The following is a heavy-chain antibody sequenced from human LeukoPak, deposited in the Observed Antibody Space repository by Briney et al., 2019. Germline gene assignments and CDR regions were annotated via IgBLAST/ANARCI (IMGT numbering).Heavy chain of an antibody. CDR2: IYSGGST. CDR1: GFTVSSNY. CDR3: ARGKTGDYGFFYYYYMDV. V-gene: IGHV3-53*01. J-gene: IGHJ6*03. D-gene: IGHD4-17*01. Sequence: PGGSLRLSCAASGFTVSSNYMSWVRQAPGKGLEWVSVIYSGGSTYYADSVKGRFTISRDNSKNTLYLQMNSLRAEDTAVYYCARGKTGDYGFFYYYYMDVWGKGPTVTVSS.